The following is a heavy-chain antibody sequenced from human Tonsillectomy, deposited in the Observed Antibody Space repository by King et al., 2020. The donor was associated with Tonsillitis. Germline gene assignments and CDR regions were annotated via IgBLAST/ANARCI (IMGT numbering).Heavy chain of an antibody. V-gene: IGHV3-7*01. CDR3: AREVRRITMVRGALNY. CDR1: GFTFSSYW. Sequence: QLVQSGGGLVQPGGSLRLSCADSGFTFSSYWMSWVRQAQGNGLEWVANIKKEGSEKYYVDSVKGRFTISRDNAKNSRYLQMNSLRAEDTAVYYCAREVRRITMVRGALNYWGQGTLVTVSS. CDR2: IKKEGSEK. J-gene: IGHJ4*02. D-gene: IGHD3-10*01.